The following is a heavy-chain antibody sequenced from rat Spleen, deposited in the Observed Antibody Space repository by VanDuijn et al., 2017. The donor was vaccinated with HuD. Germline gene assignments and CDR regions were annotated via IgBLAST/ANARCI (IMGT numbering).Heavy chain of an antibody. Sequence: EVQLVESGGGLVQPGRSLKLSCAASGFTFSNYGMAWVRQAPTKGLEWVATISYDGSSTYYRDSVKGRFTISRDNAKSTLYLQMDSLRSEDTATYYCARHYGYTRYYFDYWGQGVMVTVSS. CDR3: ARHYGYTRYYFDY. V-gene: IGHV5-29*01. CDR1: GFTFSNYG. CDR2: ISYDGSST. J-gene: IGHJ2*01. D-gene: IGHD1-9*01.